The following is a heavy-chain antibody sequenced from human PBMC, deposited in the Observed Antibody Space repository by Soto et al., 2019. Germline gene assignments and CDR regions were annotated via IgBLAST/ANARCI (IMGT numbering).Heavy chain of an antibody. D-gene: IGHD5-18*01. CDR1: GFPFNTYA. V-gene: IGHV3-23*01. Sequence: LRLSCAASGFPFNTYAMSWVRQAPGKGPERVSAISESGDNAFYADSVQGRFTISRDNSYNILYLQMNSLRAEDTALYFCAKGGYIYGLDPWGQGTLVTVSS. CDR3: AKGGYIYGLDP. CDR2: ISESGDNA. J-gene: IGHJ5*02.